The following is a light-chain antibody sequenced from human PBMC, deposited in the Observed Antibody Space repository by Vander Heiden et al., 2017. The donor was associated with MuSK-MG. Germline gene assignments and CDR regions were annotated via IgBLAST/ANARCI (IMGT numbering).Light chain of an antibody. CDR2: KAS. CDR1: QRISSW. Sequence: DIQMTQSPSTLSASVGDRVTITCRASQRISSWLAWYQQKPGKAPKLLIYKASSLESGVPSRFSGSGSATEFTLTISSLQPDDSATYYCQQDNDYPLTFGGGTKVEIK. J-gene: IGKJ4*01. V-gene: IGKV1-5*03. CDR3: QQDNDYPLT.